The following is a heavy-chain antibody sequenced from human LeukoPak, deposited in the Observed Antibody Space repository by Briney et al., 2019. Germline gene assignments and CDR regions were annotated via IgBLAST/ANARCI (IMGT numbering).Heavy chain of an antibody. CDR3: ARGRGLRIPFDY. D-gene: IGHD5-12*01. J-gene: IGHJ4*02. CDR2: INHNGST. V-gene: IGHV4-34*01. CDR1: GGSFSGYY. Sequence: SETLSLTCAVYGGSFSGYYWSWIRQPPGKGLEWIGEINHNGSTNYNPSLKSRVTISVDTSKNQFSLKLSSVTAADTAVYYCARGRGLRIPFDYWGQGTLVTVSS.